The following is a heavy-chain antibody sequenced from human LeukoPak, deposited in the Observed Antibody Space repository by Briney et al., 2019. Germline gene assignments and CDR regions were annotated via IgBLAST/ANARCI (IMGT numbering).Heavy chain of an antibody. D-gene: IGHD5-18*01. V-gene: IGHV1-46*01. CDR3: AREGYSYGSFGF. CDR2: INPSGGST. Sequence: ASVKVSCTASGYTFTSYYMHWVRQAPGQGLEWMGIINPSGGSTSYAQKFQGRVTMTRDTSTSTVYMKLSSLRSEDTAVYYCAREGYSYGSFGFWGQGTLVTVSS. J-gene: IGHJ4*02. CDR1: GYTFTSYY.